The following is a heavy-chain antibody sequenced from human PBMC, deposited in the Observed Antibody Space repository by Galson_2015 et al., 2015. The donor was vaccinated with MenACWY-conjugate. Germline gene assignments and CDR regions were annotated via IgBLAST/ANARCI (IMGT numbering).Heavy chain of an antibody. Sequence: SLRLSCAGSGFTFSNYWMHWVRQAPGKGLVWVARINGDGSNSTYADSVKGRLTISRDNAKTTLYLQMNSLRAEDTAVYYCARGNLTTAMVPWGQGTLVTVSS. CDR3: ARGNLTTAMVP. V-gene: IGHV3-74*03. CDR1: GFTFSNYW. D-gene: IGHD5-18*01. CDR2: INGDGSNS. J-gene: IGHJ4*02.